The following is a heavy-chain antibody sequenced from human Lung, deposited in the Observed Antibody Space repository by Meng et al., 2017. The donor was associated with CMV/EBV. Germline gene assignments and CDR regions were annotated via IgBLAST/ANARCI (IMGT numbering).Heavy chain of an antibody. D-gene: IGHD6-6*01. CDR2: IYGEDEK. CDR1: WFSLSTSGVG. J-gene: IGHJ5*02. V-gene: IGHV2-5*02. Sequence: HITLKDAGPLPVNPSQTCTLPCTFAWFSLSTSGVGGGWIPQPPGKALECLAIIYGEDEKRYIPSLESRLTVTKVTSKNQVVLTMTNMVPVDTTTYYCARAAARPSDWFDPWGQGTLVTVSS. CDR3: ARAAARPSDWFDP.